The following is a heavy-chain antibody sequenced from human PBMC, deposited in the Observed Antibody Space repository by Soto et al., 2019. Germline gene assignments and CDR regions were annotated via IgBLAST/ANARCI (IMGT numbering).Heavy chain of an antibody. CDR1: GFTFTSYA. D-gene: IGHD2-15*01. J-gene: IGHJ4*02. CDR2: VSRGGST. Sequence: LXLSFASPGFTFTSYAMGWVRQAPGKGLECVSVVSRGGSTHYADSVTGRFIVSRDNSKNTVSLQMNSLRADDTAVYYCAKRRGAGGHFDYWGQGAPVTVYS. CDR3: AKRRGAGGHFDY. V-gene: IGHV3-23*01.